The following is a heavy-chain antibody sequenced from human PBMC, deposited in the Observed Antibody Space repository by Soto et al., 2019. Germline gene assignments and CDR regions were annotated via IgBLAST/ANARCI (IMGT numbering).Heavy chain of an antibody. D-gene: IGHD2-2*01. CDR3: ARDVLGYCSSTSCPQYQH. CDR1: GGTFSSYA. Sequence: GASVKVSCKASGGTFSSYAISWVRQAPGQGLEWMGGITPIFGTANYAQKFQGRVTITADESTSTAYMELSSLRSEDTAVYYCARDVLGYCSSTSCPQYQHWGQGTLVTVSS. J-gene: IGHJ1*01. V-gene: IGHV1-69*13. CDR2: ITPIFGTA.